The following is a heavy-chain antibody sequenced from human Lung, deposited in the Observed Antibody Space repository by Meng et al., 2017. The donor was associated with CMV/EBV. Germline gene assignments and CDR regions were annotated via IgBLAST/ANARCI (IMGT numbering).Heavy chain of an antibody. J-gene: IGHJ6*02. CDR2: INEDGSTI. CDR3: ARSRNALVRYYDIPSL. CDR1: GFTLTNDW. D-gene: IGHD3-9*01. Sequence: GESLKISCVASGFTLTNDWMSLVRQAPGKGLQGGANINEDGSTINFVDSLKGRFTISRDNAKNSLYLQTNSLGAEDTGVYYCARSRNALVRYYDIPSLWGQGXTVTVSS. V-gene: IGHV3-7*01.